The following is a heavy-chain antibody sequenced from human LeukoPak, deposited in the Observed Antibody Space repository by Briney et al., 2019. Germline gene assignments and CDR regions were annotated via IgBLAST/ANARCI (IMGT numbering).Heavy chain of an antibody. CDR3: AVNSNSGTYPT. D-gene: IGHD3-10*01. J-gene: IGHJ5*02. CDR2: IKQDGGEK. Sequence: GGSLRLSCAASGFTFSSYWMSWVRQAPGKGLEWVANIKQDGGEKTYVDSVKGRFTISRDNAKNSLYMQMNSLRGEDTAVYYCAVNSNSGTYPTWGQGTLVTVSS. V-gene: IGHV3-7*01. CDR1: GFTFSSYW.